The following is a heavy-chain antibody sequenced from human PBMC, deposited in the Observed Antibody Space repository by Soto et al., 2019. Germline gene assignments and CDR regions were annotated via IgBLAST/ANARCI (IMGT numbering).Heavy chain of an antibody. CDR3: ARGIPVAGLDF. CDR1: GFTFSIYA. V-gene: IGHV3-64*01. J-gene: IGHJ4*02. CDR2: ISSNGGST. D-gene: IGHD6-19*01. Sequence: EVQLVESGGDLVQPGGSLRLSCAASGFTFSIYAMQWVRQAPGKGLEYISFISSNGGSTFYANSVKGRFTISRDNFKNTLYLQMDSLRPEDMGVYFCARGIPVAGLDFWGQGTLVTVSS.